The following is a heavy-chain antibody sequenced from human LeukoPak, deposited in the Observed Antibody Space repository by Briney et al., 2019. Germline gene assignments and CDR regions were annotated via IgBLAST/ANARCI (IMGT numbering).Heavy chain of an antibody. CDR2: INHSGST. Sequence: SETLSLTCAVSGGSISSYYWSWIRQPPGKGLEWIGEINHSGSTNYNPSLKSRVTISVDTSKNQFSLKLSSVTAADTAVYYCARTLRITMVRGVRPRNGWFDPWGQGTLVTVSS. J-gene: IGHJ5*02. D-gene: IGHD3-10*01. CDR1: GGSISSYY. CDR3: ARTLRITMVRGVRPRNGWFDP. V-gene: IGHV4-34*01.